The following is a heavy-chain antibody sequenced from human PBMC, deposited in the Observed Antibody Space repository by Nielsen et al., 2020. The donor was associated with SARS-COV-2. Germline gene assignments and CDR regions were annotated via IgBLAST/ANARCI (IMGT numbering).Heavy chain of an antibody. V-gene: IGHV1-8*01. CDR2: MNPNSGNT. CDR1: GYTFTSYD. Sequence: ASVKVSCKASGYTFTSYDINWVRQATGQGLEWMGWMNPNSGNTGYAQKFQGRVTMTRNTPISTAYMELSSLRSEDTAVYYCARRGDYDILTGYHFDYWGQGTLVTVSS. CDR3: ARRGDYDILTGYHFDY. D-gene: IGHD3-9*01. J-gene: IGHJ4*02.